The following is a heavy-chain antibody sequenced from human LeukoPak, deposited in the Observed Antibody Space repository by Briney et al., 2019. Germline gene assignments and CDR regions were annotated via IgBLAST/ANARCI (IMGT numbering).Heavy chain of an antibody. CDR1: GFTFSSYA. D-gene: IGHD6-13*01. V-gene: IGHV3-23*01. J-gene: IGHJ4*02. CDR2: ISGSGGST. CDR3: ARDIEAAGLFLDY. Sequence: GGSLRLSCAASGFTFSSYAMSWVRQAPGKGLEWVSAISGSGGSTYYADSVKGRFTISRDNSKNTLYLQMNSLRAEDTAVYYCARDIEAAGLFLDYWGQGTLVTVSS.